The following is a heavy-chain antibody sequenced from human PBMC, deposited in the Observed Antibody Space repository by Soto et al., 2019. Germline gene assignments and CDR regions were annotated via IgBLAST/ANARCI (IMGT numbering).Heavy chain of an antibody. CDR3: ARGYGSGSYFYYYGMDV. J-gene: IGHJ6*02. CDR2: INHSGST. V-gene: IGHV4-34*01. D-gene: IGHD3-10*01. Sequence: SETLSLTCVVYGGSFSGYYWSWIRQPPGKGLEWIGEINHSGSTNYNPSLKSRVTISVDTSKNQFSLKLSSVTAADTAVYYCARGYGSGSYFYYYGMDVWGQGTAVTVSS. CDR1: GGSFSGYY.